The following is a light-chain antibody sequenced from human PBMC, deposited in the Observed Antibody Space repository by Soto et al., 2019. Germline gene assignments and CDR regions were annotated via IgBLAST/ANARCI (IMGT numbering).Light chain of an antibody. J-gene: IGKJ4*01. CDR2: GAS. V-gene: IGKV1-9*01. Sequence: DIQLTQSPSFLSASVGDRVTITCRASQAISSYLAWYQQKPGKPPKLLIYGASTLQSDVPSRFSGSGSGTEFTLTVSSLQAEDSETYYCQQFNDYPLTLGGGTKVDIK. CDR1: QAISSY. CDR3: QQFNDYPLT.